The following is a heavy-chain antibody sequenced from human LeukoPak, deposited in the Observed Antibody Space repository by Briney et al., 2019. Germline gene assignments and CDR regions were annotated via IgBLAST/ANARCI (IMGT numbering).Heavy chain of an antibody. CDR3: ASEPGLSRGPDYAMDV. Sequence: GGSLRLSCSGSGITLMSYTIHWVRRAPGKGLEWMTCGLDNTDFSYCAGSMDGRFRISRDSSKNVVYLQMNCLRPEDTAIYYCASEPGLSRGPDYAMDVWGQGTTVTVSS. J-gene: IGHJ6*02. CDR1: GITLMSYT. V-gene: IGHV3-30-3*01. CDR2: GLDNTDFS. D-gene: IGHD3-16*01.